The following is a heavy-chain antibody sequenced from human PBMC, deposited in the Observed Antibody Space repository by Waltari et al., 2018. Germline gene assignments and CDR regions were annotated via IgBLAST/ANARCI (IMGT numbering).Heavy chain of an antibody. J-gene: IGHJ6*02. V-gene: IGHV1-69*01. CDR3: ARADDYYYYGMDV. Sequence: TANYEQKLQGRVTITADESTSTAYMELSSMISEDTAVYDCARADDYYYYGMDVWGQGTTVTVSS. D-gene: IGHD3-16*01. CDR2: TA.